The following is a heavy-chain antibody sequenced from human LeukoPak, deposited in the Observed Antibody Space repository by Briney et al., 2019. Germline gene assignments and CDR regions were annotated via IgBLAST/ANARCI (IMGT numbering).Heavy chain of an antibody. V-gene: IGHV1-8*01. Sequence: GASVKVSCKASGYTFTSYDINWVRQATGQGLEWMGWMNPNSGNTGYAQKFQGRVTMTRNTSISTAYMELSSLRSEDTAVYYCARVPETMTRTVPKDATYYDFWSGYLGYYYYYYGMDVWGQGTTVTVSS. CDR2: MNPNSGNT. CDR1: GYTFTSYD. CDR3: ARVPETMTRTVPKDATYYDFWSGYLGYYYYYYGMDV. D-gene: IGHD3-3*01. J-gene: IGHJ6*02.